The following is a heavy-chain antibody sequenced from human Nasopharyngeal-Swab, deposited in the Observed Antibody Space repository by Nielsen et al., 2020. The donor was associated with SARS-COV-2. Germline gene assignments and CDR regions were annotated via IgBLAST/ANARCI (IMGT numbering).Heavy chain of an antibody. D-gene: IGHD2-21*02. CDR2: ITSRGDRT. J-gene: IGHJ4*02. CDR3: ARFSRCDDDCPSDY. CDR1: GFTFTSYA. Sequence: LTCAASGFTFTSYAMNWVRLAPGKGLEWVASITSRGDRTYYGDSVKGRFTIFRENYKNTLYLQLNSLRAEDTARYYCARFSRCDDDCPSDYWGQGTLVTVSS. V-gene: IGHV3-23*01.